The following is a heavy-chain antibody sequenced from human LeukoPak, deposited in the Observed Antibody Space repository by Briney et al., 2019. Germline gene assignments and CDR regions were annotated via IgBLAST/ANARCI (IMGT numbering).Heavy chain of an antibody. CDR3: AKDGEAYCGGECFHYFDY. D-gene: IGHD2-21*01. Sequence: PGRSLRLSCAASGFTFITYGMHWVRQAPGKGLEWVSVISGSGVKTYYADSVKGRFTISRDNSKNTLYLQMNSLRAEDTAVYYCAKDGEAYCGGECFHYFDYWGQGTLVTVSS. V-gene: IGHV3-23*01. CDR1: GFTFITYG. CDR2: ISGSGVKT. J-gene: IGHJ4*02.